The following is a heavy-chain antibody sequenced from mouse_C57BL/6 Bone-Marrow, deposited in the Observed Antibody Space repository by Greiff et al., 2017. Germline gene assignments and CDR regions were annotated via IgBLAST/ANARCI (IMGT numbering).Heavy chain of an antibody. V-gene: IGHV1-55*01. CDR2: IYPGSGST. CDR1: GYTFTSYW. J-gene: IGHJ4*01. D-gene: IGHD1-1*01. CDR3: ASFSHYYGSSYGYYAMDY. Sequence: QVQLQQPGAELVKPGASVKMSCKASGYTFTSYWITWVKQRPGQGLEWIGDIYPGSGSTNYNEKFKSKATLTVDTSSSTAYMQLSSLTSEDSAVYYCASFSHYYGSSYGYYAMDYGVQGTSATVPS.